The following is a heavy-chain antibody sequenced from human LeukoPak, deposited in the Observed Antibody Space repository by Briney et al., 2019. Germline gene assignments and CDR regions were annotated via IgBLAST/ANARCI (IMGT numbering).Heavy chain of an antibody. V-gene: IGHV3-33*01. CDR2: IWYDGSNK. D-gene: IGHD5-12*01. CDR3: AREGNSGYDWNY. Sequence: PGGSLRLSCAASGFTFSSYGMHWVRQCPGKGLEWVAVIWYDGSNKHYADSVKGRSTISRDNSKNTLYLQMNSLRAEDTAVYYCAREGNSGYDWNYWGQGALVTVSS. J-gene: IGHJ4*02. CDR1: GFTFSSYG.